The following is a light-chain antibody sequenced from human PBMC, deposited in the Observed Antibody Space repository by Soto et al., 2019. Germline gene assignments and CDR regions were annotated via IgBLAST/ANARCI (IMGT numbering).Light chain of an antibody. CDR3: QQRSNWPWT. V-gene: IGKV3-11*01. CDR2: DAS. Sequence: EIVLTQSPATLSLSPGERDTLSCRARQSVSSYLAWYQQKPGQAPRLLIYDASSRATGIPARFSGSGSGTDFTLTINILEPEEVAVYSCQQRSNWPWTVGQGTKVEIK. CDR1: QSVSSY. J-gene: IGKJ1*01.